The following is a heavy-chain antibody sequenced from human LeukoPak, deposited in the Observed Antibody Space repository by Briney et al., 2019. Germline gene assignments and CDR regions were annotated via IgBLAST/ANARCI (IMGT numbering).Heavy chain of an antibody. V-gene: IGHV3-23*01. D-gene: IGHD6-13*01. J-gene: IGHJ5*02. Sequence: GGSLRLSCAASGFTFSSYAMSWVRQAPGKGLEWVSAISGSGGSTYYADSVKGRFTISRDNSKNTLYLQMNGLRAEDTALYYCAKEKALAAVGTVGFDPWGQGTLVTVSS. CDR3: AKEKALAAVGTVGFDP. CDR1: GFTFSSYA. CDR2: ISGSGGST.